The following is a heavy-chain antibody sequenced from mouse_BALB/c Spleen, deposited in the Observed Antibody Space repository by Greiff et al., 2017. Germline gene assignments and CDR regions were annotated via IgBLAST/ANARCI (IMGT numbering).Heavy chain of an antibody. J-gene: IGHJ3*01. D-gene: IGHD3-2*01. Sequence: QVQLQQSGAELVRPGTSVKVSCKASGYAFTNYLIEWVKQRPGQGLEWIGVINPGDGSTKYNEKFKGKTTLTADKSSSTAYMLLSSLTSEDSAIYFCARDSSGYVAYWGQGTLVTVSA. CDR1: GYAFTNYL. CDR2: INPGDGST. V-gene: IGHV1-54*01. CDR3: ARDSSGYVAY.